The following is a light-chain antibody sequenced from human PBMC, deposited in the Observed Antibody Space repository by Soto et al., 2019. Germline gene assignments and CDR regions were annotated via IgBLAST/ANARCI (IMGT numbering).Light chain of an antibody. CDR1: SSDVGSYNL. CDR2: EVT. Sequence: QSVLTQPASVSXSPGQSITISCTGTSSDVGSYNLVSWYQHLPGKAPKLMIFEVTKRPSGVSTRFSGSKSGNTASLTISGLQAEDEADYYCSSYAGSSIFVVFGGGTKLTVL. CDR3: SSYAGSSIFVV. V-gene: IGLV2-23*02. J-gene: IGLJ2*01.